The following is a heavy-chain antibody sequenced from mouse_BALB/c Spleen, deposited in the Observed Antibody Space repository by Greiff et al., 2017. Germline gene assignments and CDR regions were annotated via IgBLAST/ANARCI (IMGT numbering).Heavy chain of an antibody. J-gene: IGHJ4*01. V-gene: IGHV5-17*02. D-gene: IGHD2-3*01. CDR3: ARGDDGYCGDYAMDY. CDR1: GFPFSSFG. CDR2: ISSGSSTI. Sequence: VQGVESGGGLVQPGGSRQLSCAASGFPFSSFGMHWVRPAPEKGREWVAYISSGSSTIYYADTVKGRFTISRDNPKNTLFLQMTSLRSEDTAMYYCARGDDGYCGDYAMDYWGQGTSVTVSA.